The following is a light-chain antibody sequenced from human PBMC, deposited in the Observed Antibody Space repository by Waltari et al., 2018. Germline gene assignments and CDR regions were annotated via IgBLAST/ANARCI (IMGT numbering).Light chain of an antibody. Sequence: QSALTQPASVSGSPGQSITISCTGTSSDVGGYNYVSWYQPHPGKAPKLMIYDVSKRPSGVANRFSGSKSCNTASLTISGLQAEDEADYYCSSYTSSSTQFGGGTKLTVL. J-gene: IGLJ2*01. CDR1: SSDVGGYNY. CDR3: SSYTSSSTQ. CDR2: DVS. V-gene: IGLV2-14*01.